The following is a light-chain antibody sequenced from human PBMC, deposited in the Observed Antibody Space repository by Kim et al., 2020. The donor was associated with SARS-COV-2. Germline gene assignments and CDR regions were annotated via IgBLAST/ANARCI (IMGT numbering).Light chain of an antibody. CDR2: DAS. CDR1: QGISNH. J-gene: IGKJ1*01. Sequence: DIQMTQCPSSLSASVGDGVTITCRASQGISNHLAWYQQKPGKVPQVLIYDASALQSGVPSRFSGSRSGTDFTLTISSLQPEDVATYYCQKYDSAPWTFGQGTKVDI. CDR3: QKYDSAPWT. V-gene: IGKV1-27*01.